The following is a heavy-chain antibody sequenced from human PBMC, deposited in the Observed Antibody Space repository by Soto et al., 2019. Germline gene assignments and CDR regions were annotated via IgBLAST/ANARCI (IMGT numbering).Heavy chain of an antibody. J-gene: IGHJ4*02. V-gene: IGHV3-30-3*01. CDR1: GFTFSSYA. CDR2: ISYDGSNK. D-gene: IGHD1-26*01. Sequence: GGSLRLSCAASGFTFSSYAMHWVRQAPGKGLEWVAVISYDGSNKYYADSVKGRFTISRDNSKNTLYLQMNSLRAEDTAVYYCARDQAQWELRLFDYWGQGTLVTVSS. CDR3: ARDQAQWELRLFDY.